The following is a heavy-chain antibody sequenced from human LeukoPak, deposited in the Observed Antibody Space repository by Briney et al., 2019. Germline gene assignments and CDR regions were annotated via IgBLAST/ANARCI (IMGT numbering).Heavy chain of an antibody. CDR3: ASGFGGSGSLTKIFDY. J-gene: IGHJ4*02. CDR2: INPNSGGT. D-gene: IGHD3-10*01. Sequence: RASVKVSCKASGYTFTGYYMHWVRQAPGQGLEWMGGINPNSGGTNYAQKFQGRVTMTRDTSISTAYMEVSSLRSDDTAVYYCASGFGGSGSLTKIFDYWGQGTLVTVSS. CDR1: GYTFTGYY. V-gene: IGHV1-2*02.